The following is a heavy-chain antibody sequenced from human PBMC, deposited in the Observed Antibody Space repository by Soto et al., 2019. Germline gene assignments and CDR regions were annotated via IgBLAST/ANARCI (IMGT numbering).Heavy chain of an antibody. CDR1: GYTFTSYD. V-gene: IGHV1-8*01. J-gene: IGHJ5*02. Sequence: QVQLVQSGAEVKKPGASVKVSCKASGYTFTSYDINWVRQATGQGLEWMGWMNPNSGNTGYAQKFQGRVTMTRNTSISTAYMELSSLRSEDTAVYYCARDSIAARHPLRWFDPWGQGTLVTVSS. CDR2: MNPNSGNT. D-gene: IGHD6-6*01. CDR3: ARDSIAARHPLRWFDP.